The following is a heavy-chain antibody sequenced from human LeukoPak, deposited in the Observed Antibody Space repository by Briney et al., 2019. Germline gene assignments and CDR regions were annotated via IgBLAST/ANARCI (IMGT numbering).Heavy chain of an antibody. V-gene: IGHV1-24*01. J-gene: IGHJ4*02. CDR3: AADGGGLSSVVTPRSSPFDY. CDR1: GYTLNELS. D-gene: IGHD4-23*01. CDR2: FYPADGET. Sequence: ASVKVSCKVSGYTLNELSMHWVRQAPGKGLEWVGGFYPADGETYYAHRFQGRLTMTEDTSTNTRYMELTSLRSEDTAVYYCAADGGGLSSVVTPRSSPFDYWGQGALVTVSS.